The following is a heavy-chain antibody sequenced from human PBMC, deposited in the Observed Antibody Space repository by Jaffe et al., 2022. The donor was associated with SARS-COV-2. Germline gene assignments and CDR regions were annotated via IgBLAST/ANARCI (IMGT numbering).Heavy chain of an antibody. Sequence: EVQLVESGGGLVQPGGSLRLSCAASGFSFSSSWMSWVRQAPGKGLEWVANIKEDGSEKNYVDSVKGRITISRDNAKNSLYLQMNSLKAEDTAVYFCARESSGYFAADYWGQGTLVTVSS. CDR1: GFSFSSSW. J-gene: IGHJ4*02. D-gene: IGHD3-22*01. CDR3: ARESSGYFAADY. V-gene: IGHV3-7*01. CDR2: IKEDGSEK.